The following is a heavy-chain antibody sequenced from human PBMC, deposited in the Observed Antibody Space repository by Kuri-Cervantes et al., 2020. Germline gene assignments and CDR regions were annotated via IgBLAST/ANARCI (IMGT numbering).Heavy chain of an antibody. J-gene: IGHJ6*03. CDR3: ARDSSRGYMYV. CDR2: ISGSGGST. V-gene: IGHV3-23*01. Sequence: GESLKISCAASGFTCTSYAITWVRQAPGKGLEWVSTISGSGGSTFYADSVKGQFTISRDNSKDTLFLQLNSLRAQDTAVYYCARDSSRGYMYVWGKGTTVTVSS. D-gene: IGHD2-2*01. CDR1: GFTCTSYA.